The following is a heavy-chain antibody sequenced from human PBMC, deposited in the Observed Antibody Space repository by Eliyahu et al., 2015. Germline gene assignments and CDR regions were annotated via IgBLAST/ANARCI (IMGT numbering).Heavy chain of an antibody. Sequence: GKGLEWVSGISWNSGSIGYADSVKGRFTISRDNAKNSLYLQMNSLRAEDTALYYCAKGKFVVVVAATRDAFDIWGQGTMVTVSS. CDR2: ISWNSGSI. J-gene: IGHJ3*02. V-gene: IGHV3-9*01. CDR3: AKGKFVVVVAATRDAFDI. D-gene: IGHD2-15*01.